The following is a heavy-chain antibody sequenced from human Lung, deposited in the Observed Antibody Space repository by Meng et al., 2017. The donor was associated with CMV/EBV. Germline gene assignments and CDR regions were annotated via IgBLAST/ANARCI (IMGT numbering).Heavy chain of an antibody. J-gene: IGHJ4*02. CDR3: ARETDSSGWDD. CDR2: IKQDGSEK. CDR1: GFTFSSYW. Sequence: GSSLKISCAASGFTFSSYWMSWVRQAPGKGLEWVANIKQDGSEKYYVDSVKGRCTISRDNAKNSLYLQMNSLRAEDTAVYYCARETDSSGWDDWGQGTLVTVSS. D-gene: IGHD3-22*01. V-gene: IGHV3-7*01.